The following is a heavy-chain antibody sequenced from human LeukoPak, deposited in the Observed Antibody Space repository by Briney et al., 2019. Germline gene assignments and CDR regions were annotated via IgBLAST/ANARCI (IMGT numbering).Heavy chain of an antibody. Sequence: GGSLRLSCLASDFIFTKYWMTWVRQAPGKGLEWVANIREDGNKENYIDSVRGRFSISRDNAKNSLYLQMNSLRAEDSAVYYCARDEVGGPLKYWGQGVLVTVSS. CDR3: ARDEVGGPLKY. D-gene: IGHD1-26*01. V-gene: IGHV3-7*01. J-gene: IGHJ4*02. CDR1: DFIFTKYW. CDR2: IREDGNKE.